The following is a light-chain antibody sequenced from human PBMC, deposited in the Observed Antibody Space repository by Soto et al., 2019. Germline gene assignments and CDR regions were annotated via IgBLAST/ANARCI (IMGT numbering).Light chain of an antibody. Sequence: QSVLTQPPSASGTPGQRVTISCSGSSSNIGSNPVDWYQQLPGTAPKLLIYSDTHRPSGVPDRFSGSRSGTSASLAISGLQSDDEADYYCAAWDDSLNGQVVFGGGTKLTVL. J-gene: IGLJ2*01. V-gene: IGLV1-44*01. CDR2: SDT. CDR3: AAWDDSLNGQVV. CDR1: SSNIGSNP.